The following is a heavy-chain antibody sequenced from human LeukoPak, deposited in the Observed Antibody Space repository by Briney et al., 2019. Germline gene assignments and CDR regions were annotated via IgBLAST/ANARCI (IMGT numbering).Heavy chain of an antibody. Sequence: NPGGSLRLSCAASGFTSSSYSMNWVRQAPGKGLEWVSSISSSSSYIYYADSVKGRFTISRDNAKNSLYLQMNSLRAEDTAVYYCASELYCSSTSCYIFDYWGQGALVTVSS. D-gene: IGHD2-2*02. CDR1: GFTSSSYS. J-gene: IGHJ4*02. CDR2: ISSSSSYI. CDR3: ASELYCSSTSCYIFDY. V-gene: IGHV3-21*01.